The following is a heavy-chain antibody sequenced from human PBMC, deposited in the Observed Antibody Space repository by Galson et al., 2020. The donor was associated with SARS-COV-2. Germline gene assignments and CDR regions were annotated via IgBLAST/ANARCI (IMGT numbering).Heavy chain of an antibody. CDR2: ISGSGGST. V-gene: IGHV3-23*01. J-gene: IGHJ6*02. CDR1: GFTFSSYA. CDR3: AKGGYSSGRGPYGMDV. Sequence: ESLKISCAASGFTFSSYAMSWVRQAPGKGLEWVSAISGSGGSTYYADSVKGRFTISRDNSKNTLYLQMNSLRAEDTAVYYCAKGGYSSGRGPYGMDVWGQGTTVTVSS. D-gene: IGHD6-19*01.